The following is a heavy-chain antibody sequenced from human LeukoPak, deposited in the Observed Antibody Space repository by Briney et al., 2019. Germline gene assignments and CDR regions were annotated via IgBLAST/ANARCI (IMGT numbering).Heavy chain of an antibody. D-gene: IGHD1-26*01. CDR1: GFTFSDYY. CDR2: ISSSGSTI. CDR3: ARDLVPTYSGSYFMTGGAFDI. Sequence: GGSLRLCCSASGFTFSDYYMSWIRQAPGKGLEWVSYISSSGSTIYYADSVKGRFTISRDNAKNSLYLQMNSLRAEDTAVYYCARDLVPTYSGSYFMTGGAFDIWGQGTMVTVSS. V-gene: IGHV3-11*04. J-gene: IGHJ3*02.